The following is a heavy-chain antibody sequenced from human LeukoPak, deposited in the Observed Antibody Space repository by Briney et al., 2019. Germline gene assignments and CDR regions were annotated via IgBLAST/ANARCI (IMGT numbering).Heavy chain of an antibody. CDR3: AKRRIAVATFDY. J-gene: IGHJ4*02. V-gene: IGHV3-23*01. Sequence: GASLRPSCAASGFTFSSYAMSWVRQAPGKGLEWVSAISGSGGSTYYADSVKGRFTISRDNSKNTLYLQMNSLRAEDTAVYYCAKRRIAVATFDYWGQGTLVTVSS. D-gene: IGHD6-19*01. CDR1: GFTFSSYA. CDR2: ISGSGGST.